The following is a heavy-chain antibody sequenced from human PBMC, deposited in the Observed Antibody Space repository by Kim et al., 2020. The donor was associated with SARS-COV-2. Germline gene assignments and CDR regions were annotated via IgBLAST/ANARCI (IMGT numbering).Heavy chain of an antibody. Sequence: GGSLRLSCAASGFTFSGSAMHWVRQASGKGLEWVGRIRSKANSYATAYAASVKGRFTISRDDSKNTAYLQMNSLKTEDTAVYYCTIATNGYRVDYWGQGTLVTVSS. J-gene: IGHJ4*02. CDR1: GFTFSGSA. D-gene: IGHD6-13*01. V-gene: IGHV3-73*01. CDR2: IRSKANSYAT. CDR3: TIATNGYRVDY.